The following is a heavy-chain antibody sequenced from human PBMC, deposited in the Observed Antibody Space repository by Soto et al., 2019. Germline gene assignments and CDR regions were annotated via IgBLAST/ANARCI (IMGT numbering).Heavy chain of an antibody. V-gene: IGHV3-21*01. CDR3: ARNRKWVSVAGQHI. CDR2: ISSSSSYM. CDR1: GFTFSSYS. J-gene: IGHJ4*02. D-gene: IGHD6-19*01. Sequence: EVQLVESGGGLVKPGGSLRLSCAASGFTFSSYSMNWVRQAPGKGLEWVSSISSSSSYMYYADSVKGRFTISRENSRNSLYMQLNSLRAEDTGVYYCARNRKWVSVAGQHIWRQGTLVTVSS.